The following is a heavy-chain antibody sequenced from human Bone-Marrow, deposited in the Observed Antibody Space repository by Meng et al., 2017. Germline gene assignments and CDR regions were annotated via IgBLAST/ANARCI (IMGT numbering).Heavy chain of an antibody. Sequence: QLQLLQFGPVLKKPGASVKVACKASGSTFTAYGMNWVRQAPGQGLEWMGWINTNTGDPRYAQGFTGRFVFSLDTSVSTAYLEINSLKAEDTAVYYCARTNDHGDHLLPLDYWGQGTLVTVSS. J-gene: IGHJ4*02. CDR2: INTNTGDP. CDR3: ARTNDHGDHLLPLDY. CDR1: GSTFTAYG. V-gene: IGHV7-4-1*02. D-gene: IGHD4-17*01.